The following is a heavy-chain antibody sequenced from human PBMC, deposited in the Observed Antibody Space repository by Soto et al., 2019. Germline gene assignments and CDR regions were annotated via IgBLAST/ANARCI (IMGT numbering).Heavy chain of an antibody. CDR2: ISYDGSNK. J-gene: IGHJ6*02. CDR3: ARDRRQLGVYYYGMDV. CDR1: GFTFSSYA. Sequence: QPGGSLRLSCAASGFTFSSYAMHWVRQAPGKGLEWVAVISYDGSNKYYADSVKGRFTISRDNSKNTLYLQMNSLRAEDTAVYYCARDRRQLGVYYYGMDVWGQGTTVTVS. V-gene: IGHV3-30-3*01. D-gene: IGHD6-6*01.